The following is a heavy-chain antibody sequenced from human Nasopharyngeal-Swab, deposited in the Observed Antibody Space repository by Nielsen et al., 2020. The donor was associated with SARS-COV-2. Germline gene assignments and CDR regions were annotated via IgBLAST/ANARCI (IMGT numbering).Heavy chain of an antibody. J-gene: IGHJ6*03. CDR2: IGTAGDT. V-gene: IGHV3-13*01. D-gene: IGHD4-23*01. CDR1: GFTFSSYD. CDR3: ARADVVSSLSSIRYYYYYYMDV. Sequence: GGSLRLSCAASGFTFSSYDMHWVRQATGKGLEWVSVIGTAGDTYYPGSVKGRFTISRENAKNSLYLQMNSLRAEDTAVYYCARADVVSSLSSIRYYYYYYMDVWGKGTTVTVSS.